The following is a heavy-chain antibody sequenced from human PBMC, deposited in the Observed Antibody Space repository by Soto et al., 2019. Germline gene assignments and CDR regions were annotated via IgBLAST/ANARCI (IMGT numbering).Heavy chain of an antibody. CDR2: INHSGNT. Sequence: SETLSLTCAVYGGSFSGYYWSWIRQPPGKGLEWIGEINHSGNTNYNPSLKSRVTISVDTSKNQFSLKLSSVTAADTAVYYCARGRTTVTTSIEPSHDYWGQGTLVTVSS. D-gene: IGHD4-4*01. V-gene: IGHV4-34*01. J-gene: IGHJ4*02. CDR3: ARGRTTVTTSIEPSHDY. CDR1: GGSFSGYY.